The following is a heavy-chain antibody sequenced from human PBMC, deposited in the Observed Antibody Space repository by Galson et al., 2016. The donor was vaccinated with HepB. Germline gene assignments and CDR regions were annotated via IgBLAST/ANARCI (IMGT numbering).Heavy chain of an antibody. CDR1: GFSLSSGGVG. V-gene: IGHV2-5*02. CDR3: AHRPPLYNSGWYFDY. Sequence: ALVKPTQTLTLTCTFSGFSLSSGGVGVGWIRQPPGKALEWLAPTYWDHAMEYSLSLRNRLPITKDTSKKEVVLTLTNMGPVDTGTYYCAHRPPLYNSGWYFDYWGQGTQVTVSS. J-gene: IGHJ4*02. D-gene: IGHD6-19*01. CDR2: TYWDHAM.